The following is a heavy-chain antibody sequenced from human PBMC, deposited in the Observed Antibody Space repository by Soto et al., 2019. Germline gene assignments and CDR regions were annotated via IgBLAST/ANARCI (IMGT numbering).Heavy chain of an antibody. Sequence: GASVKVSCKASGGTFSSYTISWVRQAPGQGLEWMGGIIPIFGTANYAQKFQGRVTITADESTSTAYMELSSLRSEDTAVYYCATLAAAYAFDIWGQGTMVTVS. J-gene: IGHJ3*02. CDR3: ATLAAAYAFDI. D-gene: IGHD6-13*01. V-gene: IGHV1-69*13. CDR1: GGTFSSYT. CDR2: IIPIFGTA.